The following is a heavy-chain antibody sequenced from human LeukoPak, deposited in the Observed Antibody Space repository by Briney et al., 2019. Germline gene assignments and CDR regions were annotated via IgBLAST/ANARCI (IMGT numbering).Heavy chain of an antibody. V-gene: IGHV4-39*01. CDR2: IYYSGST. CDR1: GGSISSSSYY. Sequence: SETLSLTCTVSGGSISSSSYYWGWIRQPPGKGLEWIGSIYYSGSTYYNTSLKSRVTISVDTSKNQFSLKLSSVTAADTAVYYCARQEDYGGILDYWGQGTLVTVSS. J-gene: IGHJ4*02. D-gene: IGHD4-23*01. CDR3: ARQEDYGGILDY.